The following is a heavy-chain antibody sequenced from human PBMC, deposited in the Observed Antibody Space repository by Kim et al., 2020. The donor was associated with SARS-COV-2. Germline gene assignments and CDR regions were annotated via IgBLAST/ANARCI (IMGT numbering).Heavy chain of an antibody. V-gene: IGHV3-21*01. CDR1: GFTFSSYS. J-gene: IGHJ6*02. CDR3: ARDSESSSWYFDYYYYYGMDF. Sequence: GGSLRLSCAASGFTFSSYSMNWVRQAPGKGLEWVSSISSSSSYIYYADSVKGRFTISRDNAKNSLYLQMNSLRAEDTAVYYCARDSESSSWYFDYYYYYGMDFWGQGTTVTVSS. CDR2: ISSSSSYI. D-gene: IGHD6-13*01.